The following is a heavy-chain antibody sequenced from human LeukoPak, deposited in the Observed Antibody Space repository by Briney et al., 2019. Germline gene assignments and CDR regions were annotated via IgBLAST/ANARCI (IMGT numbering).Heavy chain of an antibody. CDR3: ARAPFRGYSTGWYRYFDC. V-gene: IGHV3-66*01. J-gene: IGHJ4*02. D-gene: IGHD6-19*01. CDR1: GFSLSDNY. Sequence: GGSLRLSCAASGFSLSDNYMSWVRQAPGNGLEWASVIYSGGRAYYAYSVKGRFTISRDRSKNPLFLQMDSLRAEDTAVYYCARAPFRGYSTGWYRYFDCWGQGTLVTVSS. CDR2: IYSGGRA.